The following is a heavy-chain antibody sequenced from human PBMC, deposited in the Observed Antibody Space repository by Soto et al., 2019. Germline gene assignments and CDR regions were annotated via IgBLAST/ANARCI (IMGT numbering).Heavy chain of an antibody. D-gene: IGHD2-2*01. CDR2: IDSDAST. Sequence: GGSLRLSCAASGFTFSSYGMHWVRQAPGKGLEWVSAIDSDASTYYADSVKGRFTISRDKSKGTLYLKISSLRVEDTAVYYCAKERIPAAIINYYYGMYVWGQGTTVTVSS. CDR1: GFTFSSYG. J-gene: IGHJ6*02. CDR3: AKERIPAAIINYYYGMYV. V-gene: IGHV3-23*01.